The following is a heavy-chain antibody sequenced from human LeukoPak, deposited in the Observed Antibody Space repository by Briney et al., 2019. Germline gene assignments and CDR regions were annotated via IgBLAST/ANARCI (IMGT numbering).Heavy chain of an antibody. CDR3: ASLPRCSTNCFLDN. CDR1: GGSFSGYY. Sequence: PSETLSLTCAVSGGSFSGYYWSWVRQPPGKGLEWIGYIYYSGSTYYNPSLNSRVTFSVDTSKNQFSLKLSSVTAADTAVYYCASLPRCSTNCFLDNWGQGTLVTVSS. J-gene: IGHJ4*02. V-gene: IGHV4-59*08. CDR2: IYYSGST. D-gene: IGHD2-2*01.